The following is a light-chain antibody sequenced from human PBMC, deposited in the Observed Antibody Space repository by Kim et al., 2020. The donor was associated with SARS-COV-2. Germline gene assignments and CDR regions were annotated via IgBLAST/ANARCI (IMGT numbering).Light chain of an antibody. CDR1: KLGDKY. J-gene: IGLJ3*02. V-gene: IGLV3-1*01. Sequence: SYELTQPPSVSVSPGQTATITCSGDKLGDKYACWYQRRPGQSPVLVIYQDIRRPSGIPERFSASNSGNTATLTISGTQPMDEADYYCQAWDSSTGVFGGGTQLTVL. CDR3: QAWDSSTGV. CDR2: QDI.